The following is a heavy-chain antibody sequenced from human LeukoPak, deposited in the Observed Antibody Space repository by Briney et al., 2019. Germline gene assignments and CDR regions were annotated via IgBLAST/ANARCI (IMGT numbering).Heavy chain of an antibody. D-gene: IGHD2-15*01. J-gene: IGHJ4*02. Sequence: SETLSLTCTVSGGPISSYYWSWIRQPPGKGLEWIGDIYYSGTTSYNSSLRSRVTISADTSKNQFSLNLKSVTTADTAVYYCARSSCGGGSCNVEYWGQGTLVTVSS. CDR3: ARSSCGGGSCNVEY. V-gene: IGHV4-59*01. CDR1: GGPISSYY. CDR2: IYYSGTT.